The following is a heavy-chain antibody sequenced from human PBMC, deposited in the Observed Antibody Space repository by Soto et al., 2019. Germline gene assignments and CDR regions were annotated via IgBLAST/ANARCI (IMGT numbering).Heavy chain of an antibody. Sequence: ASVKVSCKASGYVFTSYGLSWVRQAPGQGLEWMGWISGYNGNTKYAQKFQGRVTMTTDTSTSTAYMEVRSLRSDDTAVYYCARDFRSGSHYVPYSLVYWGQ. V-gene: IGHV1-18*01. J-gene: IGHJ4*01. CDR1: GYVFTSYG. CDR3: ARDFRSGSHYVPYSLVY. CDR2: ISGYNGNT. D-gene: IGHD1-26*01.